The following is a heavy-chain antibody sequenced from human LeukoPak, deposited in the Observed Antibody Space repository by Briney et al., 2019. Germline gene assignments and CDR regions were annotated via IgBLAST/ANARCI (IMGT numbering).Heavy chain of an antibody. CDR2: IYYSGTT. CDR1: GGSISSSTYY. J-gene: IGHJ5*02. Sequence: PSETLSLTCTVSGGSISSSTYYWGWIRQPPGKGLEWIGDIYYSGTTYYNPSLKSRITMSVDTSKNQFSLKVGSVTAADTAVYYCARRGGYTYGYDHWGQGTLVTVSS. V-gene: IGHV4-39*01. CDR3: ARRGGYTYGYDH. D-gene: IGHD5-18*01.